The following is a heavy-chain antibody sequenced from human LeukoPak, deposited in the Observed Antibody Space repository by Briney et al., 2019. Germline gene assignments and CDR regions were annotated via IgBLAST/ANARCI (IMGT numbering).Heavy chain of an antibody. J-gene: IGHJ4*02. Sequence: SETLSLTCTVSGGSISSSSYYWGWLRQPPGKGLEWIGSIYYSGSTYYNPSLKSRVTISVDTSKNQFSLKLSSVTAADTAVYYCARIPYSSSSDYWGQGTLVTVSS. CDR3: ARIPYSSSSDY. D-gene: IGHD6-6*01. CDR2: IYYSGST. V-gene: IGHV4-39*01. CDR1: GGSISSSSYY.